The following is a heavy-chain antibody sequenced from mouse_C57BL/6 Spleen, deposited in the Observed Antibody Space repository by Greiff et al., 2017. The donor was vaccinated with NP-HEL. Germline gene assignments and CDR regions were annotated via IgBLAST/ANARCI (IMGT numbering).Heavy chain of an antibody. J-gene: IGHJ4*01. V-gene: IGHV5-17*01. Sequence: EVQVVVSGGGLVKPGGSLKLSCAASGFTFSDYGMHWVRQAPEKGLEWVAYISSGSSTIYYADTVKGRFTISRDNAKNTLFLQMTSLRSEDTAMYYCARGQLRLAMDYWGQGTSVTVSS. CDR3: ARGQLRLAMDY. CDR1: GFTFSDYG. D-gene: IGHD3-2*02. CDR2: ISSGSSTI.